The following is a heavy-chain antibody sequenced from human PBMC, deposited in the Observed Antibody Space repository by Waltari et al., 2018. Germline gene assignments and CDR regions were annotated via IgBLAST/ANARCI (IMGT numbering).Heavy chain of an antibody. CDR3: TGSGYSDYDSVY. CDR1: GLTFSDSV. Sequence: EVQLVESGGGLVQPGGSLQLSCSASGLTFSDSVMHGVRQASGKGLEWVGRVRRKSNSYATAYAASVKGRFTISRDDSKNMAYLQMNSLKTEDTAVYYCTGSGYSDYDSVYWGQGTLVTVSS. V-gene: IGHV3-73*02. J-gene: IGHJ4*02. CDR2: VRRKSNSYAT. D-gene: IGHD5-12*01.